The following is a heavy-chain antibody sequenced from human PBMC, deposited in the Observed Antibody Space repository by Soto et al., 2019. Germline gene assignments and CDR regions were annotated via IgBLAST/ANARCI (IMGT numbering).Heavy chain of an antibody. CDR1: GFTLSSYA. V-gene: IGHV3-30-3*01. CDR2: ISNDGDDK. CDR3: ARAHYGMDV. J-gene: IGHJ6*02. Sequence: QVQLVESGGGVVQPGRSLRLSCAASGFTLSSYAMHWVRQAPGKGLEWVAVISNDGDDKYYADSVKGRFTISRDNSKNTLYLQMNSLRAEDTAVYYCARAHYGMDVWGQGTTVTVSS.